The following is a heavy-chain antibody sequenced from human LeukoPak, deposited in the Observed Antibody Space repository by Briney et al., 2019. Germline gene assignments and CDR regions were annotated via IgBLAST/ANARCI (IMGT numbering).Heavy chain of an antibody. CDR1: GASISSHY. V-gene: IGHV4-59*11. CDR2: IYHSGLT. D-gene: IGHD6-19*01. J-gene: IGHJ6*04. Sequence: PSETLSLTCTVSGASISSHYWSWIRQPPGKGLEGIGYIYHSGLTNFNPSLKSRVTMSVDTSKNHVSLRLSSVTAADTAVYYCARDSAGDASGWYSDVWGKGTTVSVSS. CDR3: ARDSAGDASGWYSDV.